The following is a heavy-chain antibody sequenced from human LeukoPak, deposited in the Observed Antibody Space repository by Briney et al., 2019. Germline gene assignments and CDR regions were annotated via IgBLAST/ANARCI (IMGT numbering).Heavy chain of an antibody. CDR2: INHSGST. D-gene: IGHD6-13*01. J-gene: IGHJ6*03. Sequence: SETLSLTCAVYGGSFSGYHWSWIRQPPGKGLEWIGEINHSGSTNYNPSLKSRVTISVDTSKDQFSLKLSSVTAADTAVYYCARRSRSRQQLVPGYYYYMDVWGKGTTVTISS. CDR3: ARRSRSRQQLVPGYYYYMDV. CDR1: GGSFSGYH. V-gene: IGHV4-34*01.